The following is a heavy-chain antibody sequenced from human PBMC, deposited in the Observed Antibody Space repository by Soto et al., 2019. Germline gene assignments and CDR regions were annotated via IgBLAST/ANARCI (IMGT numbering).Heavy chain of an antibody. Sequence: QVQLVQSGAEVKKPGASVKVSCKASGYTFTSYDINWVRQATGQGLEWMGWMNPNSGNTGYVQKFQGRVTMTRNTSISTAYMEVSSLRSEDTAVYYCARKVTILYDNWFDPWGQGTLVTVSS. D-gene: IGHD4-17*01. CDR1: GYTFTSYD. CDR3: ARKVTILYDNWFDP. CDR2: MNPNSGNT. J-gene: IGHJ5*02. V-gene: IGHV1-8*01.